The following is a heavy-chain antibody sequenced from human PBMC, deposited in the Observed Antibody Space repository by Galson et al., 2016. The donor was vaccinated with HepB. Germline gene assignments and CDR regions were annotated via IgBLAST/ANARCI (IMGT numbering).Heavy chain of an antibody. CDR3: ARAERLLRFLEWPYYYYGMDG. CDR2: ISSSSSYI. J-gene: IGHJ6*02. Sequence: SLRLSCAASGFTFSNAWMSWVRQAPGKGLEWVSPISSSSSYIYYADSVKGRFTISRDNAKNSLYLQMNSLRAEDTAVYYCARAERLLRFLEWPYYYYGMDGWGQGTTVTVSS. CDR1: GFTFSNAW. V-gene: IGHV3-21*01. D-gene: IGHD3-3*01.